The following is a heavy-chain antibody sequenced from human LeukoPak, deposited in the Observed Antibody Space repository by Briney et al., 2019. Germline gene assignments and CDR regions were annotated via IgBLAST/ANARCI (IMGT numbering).Heavy chain of an antibody. J-gene: IGHJ4*02. Sequence: GGSLRLSCAASGFTFSDYHRSWIRQAPGKGLEWVSYISSSGSTIYYADSVKGRFTISRDNAKNSLYLQMNSLRAEDTAVYYCARDSRYDSSGYFRWGQGTLVTVSS. CDR2: ISSSGSTI. V-gene: IGHV3-11*01. D-gene: IGHD3-22*01. CDR1: GFTFSDYH. CDR3: ARDSRYDSSGYFR.